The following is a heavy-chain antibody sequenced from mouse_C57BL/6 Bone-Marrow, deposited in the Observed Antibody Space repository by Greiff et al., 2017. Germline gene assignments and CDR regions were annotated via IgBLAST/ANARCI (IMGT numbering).Heavy chain of an antibody. Sequence: VQVVESGPGLVQPSQSLSITCTVSGFSLTSYGVHWVRQSPGKGLEWLGVLWRGGSTDYNAAFMSRLSITKDNSKSQVFFKMNSLQADDTAIYYCAKNYYGPNWYFDVWGTGTSGTVSS. CDR3: AKNYYGPNWYFDV. V-gene: IGHV2-5*01. CDR2: LWRGGST. D-gene: IGHD1-1*01. CDR1: GFSLTSYG. J-gene: IGHJ1*03.